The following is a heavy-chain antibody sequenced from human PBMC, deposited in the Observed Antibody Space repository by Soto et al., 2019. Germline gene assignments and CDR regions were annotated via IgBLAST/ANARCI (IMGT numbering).Heavy chain of an antibody. CDR3: ARAGYSSGWYEK. D-gene: IGHD6-19*01. Sequence: QVQLQESGPGLVKPSQTLSLTCTVSGGSISRGGYYWSWIRQHPGKGLEWIGYIYYSGSTYYNPSLKSRVTISVDTSKNQFSLKLSSVTAADTAVYYCARAGYSSGWYEKWGQGTLVTVSS. CDR2: IYYSGST. CDR1: GGSISRGGYY. J-gene: IGHJ4*02. V-gene: IGHV4-31*03.